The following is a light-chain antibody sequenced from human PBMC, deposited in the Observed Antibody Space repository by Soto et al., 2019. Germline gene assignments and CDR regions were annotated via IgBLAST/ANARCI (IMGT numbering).Light chain of an antibody. CDR2: GAS. CDR1: QSVSSSY. J-gene: IGKJ1*01. Sequence: EIALTQSPGTQSLPPGERATLSRKASQSVSSSYLAWYQQKPGQAPRLLIHGASTRATGFPARFSGSGSGTDFTLTISSLQSEDCAVYYCQQYNNWPWTFGQGTNVDI. V-gene: IGKV3-15*01. CDR3: QQYNNWPWT.